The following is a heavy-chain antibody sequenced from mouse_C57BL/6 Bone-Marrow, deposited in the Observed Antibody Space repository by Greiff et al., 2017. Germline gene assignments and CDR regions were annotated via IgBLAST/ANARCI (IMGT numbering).Heavy chain of an antibody. Sequence: EVMLVESGGGLVEPGGSLKLSCAASGFTFSSYAMSWVRQTPEKRLAWVATISDGGSYTYYPDNVKGRSTISRDNAKNNLYLQMSHLKSEDTAMYYCARLPDGCYEEYYYAMDYWGQGTSVTVSS. CDR3: ARLPDGCYEEYYYAMDY. CDR1: GFTFSSYA. V-gene: IGHV5-4*03. J-gene: IGHJ4*01. CDR2: ISDGGSYT. D-gene: IGHD2-3*01.